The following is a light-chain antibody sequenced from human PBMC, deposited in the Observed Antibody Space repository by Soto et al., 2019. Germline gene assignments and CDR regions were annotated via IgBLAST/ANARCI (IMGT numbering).Light chain of an antibody. CDR1: QSISRY. CDR2: GAS. V-gene: IGKV1-39*01. J-gene: IGKJ5*01. CDR3: QQSYSSPIT. Sequence: DIQMTQSPSSLSASVGDRVTITCRASQSISRYLNWYQQKAGKAPRLLIYGASSLQSGVPSRFSGSGSGTDFTLTISRLQPEDIATYYCQQSYSSPITFGRGTRLEIK.